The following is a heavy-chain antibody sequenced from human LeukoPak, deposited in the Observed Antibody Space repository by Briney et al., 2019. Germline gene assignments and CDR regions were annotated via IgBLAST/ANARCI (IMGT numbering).Heavy chain of an antibody. J-gene: IGHJ6*03. Sequence: GGSLRLSCAASGFTLSSYSMNWVRQAPGKGLEWVSYISSSGSTIYYADSVKGRFTISRDNAKNSLYLQMNSLRAEDTAVYYCARGGYSYGPYYYYYMDVWGKGTTVTISS. CDR3: ARGGYSYGPYYYYYMDV. V-gene: IGHV3-48*04. D-gene: IGHD5-18*01. CDR2: ISSSGSTI. CDR1: GFTLSSYS.